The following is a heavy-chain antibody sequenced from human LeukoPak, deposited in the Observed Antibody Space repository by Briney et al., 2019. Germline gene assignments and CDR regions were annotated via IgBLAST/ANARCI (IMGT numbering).Heavy chain of an antibody. J-gene: IGHJ4*02. CDR3: AKDKGAAAVFLDYFDY. Sequence: GGSLRLSCAASGFTFSSYAMSGVRQAPGKGLEWVSAISGSGGSTYYADSVKGRFTISRDNSKNTLYLQMNSLRAEDTAVYYCAKDKGAAAVFLDYFDYWGQGTLVTVSS. V-gene: IGHV3-23*01. CDR2: ISGSGGST. CDR1: GFTFSSYA. D-gene: IGHD6-13*01.